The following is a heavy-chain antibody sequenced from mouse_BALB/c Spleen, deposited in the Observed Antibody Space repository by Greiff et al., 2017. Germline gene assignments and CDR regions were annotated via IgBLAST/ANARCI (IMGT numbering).Heavy chain of an antibody. V-gene: IGHV5-6-4*01. Sequence: EVQGVESGGGLVKPGGSLKLSCAASGFTFSSYTMSWVRQTPEKRLEWVATISSGGSYTYYPDSVKGRFTISRDNAKNTLYLQMSSLKSEDTAMYYCTRDLRASDYWGQGTTLTVSS. D-gene: IGHD3-2*02. CDR2: ISSGGSYT. J-gene: IGHJ2*01. CDR1: GFTFSSYT. CDR3: TRDLRASDY.